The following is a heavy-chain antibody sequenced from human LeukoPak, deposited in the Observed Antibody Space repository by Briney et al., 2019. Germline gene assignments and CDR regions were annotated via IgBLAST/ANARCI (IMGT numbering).Heavy chain of an antibody. D-gene: IGHD3-3*02. CDR3: AKRYISPDGFDI. J-gene: IGHJ3*02. CDR1: GFTFANRA. CDR2: ISDAGDTT. Sequence: PGGSLRLSCAASGFTFANRAMSWFRQAPGRGLEWVSAISDAGDTTSYADSVRGRFTVSRDNSKNTLFLQMGSLTAADTAVYFCAKRYISPDGFDIWGQGTMVTVSP. V-gene: IGHV3-23*01.